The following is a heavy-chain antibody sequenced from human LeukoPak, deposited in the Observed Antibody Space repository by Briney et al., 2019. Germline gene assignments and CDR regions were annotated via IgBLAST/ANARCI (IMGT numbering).Heavy chain of an antibody. CDR3: ARPGSVETKSGSYLLGYFQH. D-gene: IGHD1-26*01. J-gene: IGHJ1*01. CDR2: IYPGDSDT. Sequence: HGESLKISCKGSGYSFTSYWIGWVRQMPGKGLEWMGIIYPGDSDTRYSPSFQGQVTISADKSISTAYLQWSSLKASDTAMYYCARPGSVETKSGSYLLGYFQHWGQGTLVTVSS. CDR1: GYSFTSYW. V-gene: IGHV5-51*01.